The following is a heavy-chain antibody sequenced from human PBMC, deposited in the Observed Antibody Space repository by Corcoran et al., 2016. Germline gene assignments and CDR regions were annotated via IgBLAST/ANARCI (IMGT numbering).Heavy chain of an antibody. CDR3: ARTVGGPSYYDSSGYTFDY. D-gene: IGHD3-22*01. J-gene: IGHJ4*02. Sequence: QVTLRESGPALVKPTQTLTLTCTFSGFSLSTSGMCVSWIRQPPGKALEWLALIDWDDDKYYSTSLKTRLTISKDTSKNQVVLTITNMDPVDTATYYWARTVGGPSYYDSSGYTFDYWGQGTLVTVSS. CDR1: GFSLSTSGMC. V-gene: IGHV2-70*01. CDR2: IDWDDDK.